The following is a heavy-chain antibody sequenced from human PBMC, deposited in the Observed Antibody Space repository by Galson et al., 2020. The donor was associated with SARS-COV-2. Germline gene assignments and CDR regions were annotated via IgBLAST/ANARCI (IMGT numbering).Heavy chain of an antibody. V-gene: IGHV5-51*01. CDR3: ARSPITMVRGVHYYYGMDV. CDR2: IYPGDSDT. D-gene: IGHD3-10*01. Sequence: KIGESLKISCKGSGYSFTSYWIGWVRQMPGKGLEWMGIIYPGDSDTRYSPSFQGQVTISADKSISTAYLQWSSLKASDTAMYYCARSPITMVRGVHYYYGMDVWGQGTTVTVSS. CDR1: GYSFTSYW. J-gene: IGHJ6*02.